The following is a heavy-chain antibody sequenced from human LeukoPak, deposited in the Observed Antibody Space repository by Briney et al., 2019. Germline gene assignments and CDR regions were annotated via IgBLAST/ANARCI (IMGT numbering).Heavy chain of an antibody. CDR3: VRVFPLGTYTKGGSSSDY. J-gene: IGHJ4*02. D-gene: IGHD2-2*02. CDR2: ISDTGTST. CDR1: GFTFSDYY. V-gene: IGHV3-11*05. Sequence: GGSLRLSCAASGFTFSDYYMTWVRQAPGKGLEWLSYISDTGTSTNYADSVKGRFTISRDNAKKSLFLQMSSLRAEDTAVYFCVRVFPLGTYTKGGSSSDYWGQGTLVTVSS.